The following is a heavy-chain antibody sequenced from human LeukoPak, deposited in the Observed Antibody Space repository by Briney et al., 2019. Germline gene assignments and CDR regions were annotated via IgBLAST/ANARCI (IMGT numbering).Heavy chain of an antibody. D-gene: IGHD3-10*01. CDR1: GYRFTSYW. J-gene: IGHJ5*02. V-gene: IGHV5-51*01. CDR3: AIDTNNYYGSGSFDH. Sequence: GESLKISFKGSGYRFTSYWIGWVRQMPGKGLEGMGIIYPGDSDTRYSPSFQGQVSISADKSISTAYLQWSSLKASDTAMYYCAIDTNNYYGSGSFDHWGQGTLVTVSS. CDR2: IYPGDSDT.